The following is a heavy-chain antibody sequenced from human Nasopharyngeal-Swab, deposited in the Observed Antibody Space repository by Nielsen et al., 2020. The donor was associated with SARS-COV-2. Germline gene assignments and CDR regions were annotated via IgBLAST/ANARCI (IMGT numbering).Heavy chain of an antibody. D-gene: IGHD5-12*01. CDR2: ISGADDST. J-gene: IGHJ6*02. Sequence: GESLKISCSASGFIFKNYAMNWVRQAPGRGLEWVSAISGADDSTKYADSVKGRFTISRDNSKNTLDLQINSLRAEDTAMYYCAKDRDSGDDSGEYYHYYGMDVWGQGTSVTVS. V-gene: IGHV3-23*01. CDR3: AKDRDSGDDSGEYYHYYGMDV. CDR1: GFIFKNYA.